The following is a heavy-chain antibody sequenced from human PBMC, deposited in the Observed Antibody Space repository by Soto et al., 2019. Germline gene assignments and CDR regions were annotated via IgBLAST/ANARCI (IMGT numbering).Heavy chain of an antibody. Sequence: GESLKISCKGSGYSFTSYWIGWVRQMPGKGLEWMGIIYPGDSDTRYSPSFQGQVTISADKSISTAYLQWSSLKASDTAMYYCAREYRAHYYDSSTRLGDAFDIWGQGTMVTVSS. CDR1: GYSFTSYW. V-gene: IGHV5-51*01. CDR3: AREYRAHYYDSSTRLGDAFDI. CDR2: IYPGDSDT. D-gene: IGHD3-22*01. J-gene: IGHJ3*02.